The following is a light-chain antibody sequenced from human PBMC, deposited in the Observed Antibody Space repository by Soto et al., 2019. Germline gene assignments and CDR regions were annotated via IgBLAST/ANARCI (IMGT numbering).Light chain of an antibody. V-gene: IGKV1-39*01. J-gene: IGKJ5*01. CDR2: DAS. CDR3: QQTYSTPSIT. Sequence: DIQMTQSPSTLSASVGDRVTITCRASQSISNWLAWYQQKQGKAPKLLIYDASSLQSGVPSRFSGSGSGTDFTLTISSLQPEDFATYYCQQTYSTPSITFGQGTRLEN. CDR1: QSISNW.